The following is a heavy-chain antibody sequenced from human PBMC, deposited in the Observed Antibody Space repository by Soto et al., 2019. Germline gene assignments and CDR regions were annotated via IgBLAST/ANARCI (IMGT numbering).Heavy chain of an antibody. D-gene: IGHD5-18*01. J-gene: IGHJ3*02. CDR1: GGTFSNYA. V-gene: IGHV1-69*06. CDR2: LIPILGTG. Sequence: QVQLVQSGAEVRKPGSSAKVSCKASGGTFSNYANDSVRQAPRQGLEWLGGLIPILGTGKYAQKFQGSVTITADTSTNTAYMEVSARRSEDTAMYVCATRRGYSYGVDALDMWGQATVVIVSS. CDR3: ATRRGYSYGVDALDM.